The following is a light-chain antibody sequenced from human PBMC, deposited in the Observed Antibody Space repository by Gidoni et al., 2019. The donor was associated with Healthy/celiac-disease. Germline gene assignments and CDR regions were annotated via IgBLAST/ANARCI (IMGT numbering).Light chain of an antibody. CDR2: GAS. J-gene: IGKJ1*01. CDR1: QSVSSSY. Sequence: TLSLSPGERATLSCRASQSVSSSYLAWDQQKPGQAPRLLIYGASSRATGIPDRFSGSGSGTDFTLTISRLEPEDFAVYYCQQYGSSPLTFXQXTKVEIK. V-gene: IGKV3-20*01. CDR3: QQYGSSPLT.